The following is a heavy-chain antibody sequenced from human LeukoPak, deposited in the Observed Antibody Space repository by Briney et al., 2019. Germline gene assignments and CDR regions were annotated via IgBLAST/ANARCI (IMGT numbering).Heavy chain of an antibody. CDR3: ARLPRITMVRGVIGDYYYYGMDV. D-gene: IGHD3-10*01. V-gene: IGHV4-34*01. CDR1: GGSFSGYY. CDR2: INHSGST. J-gene: IGHJ6*02. Sequence: PSETLSLTCAVYGGSFSGYYWSWIRQPPGKGLEWIGEINHSGSTNYNPSLKSRVTISVDTSKKQFSLKLSSVTAADTAVYDCARLPRITMVRGVIGDYYYYGMDVWGQGTTVTVSS.